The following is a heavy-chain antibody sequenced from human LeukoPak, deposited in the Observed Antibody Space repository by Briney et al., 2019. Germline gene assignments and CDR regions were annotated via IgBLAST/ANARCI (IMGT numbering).Heavy chain of an antibody. J-gene: IGHJ5*01. Sequence: ALVKVSCKASGYTFTSYDINWVRQATEQGLEWMGWMSPNSGNTGYAQKFQGRVTMTRDTSINTAYMELSNLRSEDTAVYYCVRAPPNWGFNFWGQGTLVTVSS. D-gene: IGHD1-1*01. V-gene: IGHV1-8*01. CDR2: MSPNSGNT. CDR3: VRAPPNWGFNF. CDR1: GYTFTSYD.